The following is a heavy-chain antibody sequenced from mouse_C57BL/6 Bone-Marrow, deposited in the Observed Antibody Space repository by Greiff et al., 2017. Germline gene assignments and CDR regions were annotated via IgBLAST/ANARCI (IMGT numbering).Heavy chain of an antibody. D-gene: IGHD1-1*01. Sequence: VQLQQPGAELVRPGPSVKLSCKASGYTFTSYWMHWVKQRPGQGLEWIGAIDPSDSYTNYNQKFKGKATLTVDTSSSTAYMQLSSLTSEDSAVYYCARGAGSSPYLYFDVWGTGTTVTVSS. CDR2: IDPSDSYT. CDR3: ARGAGSSPYLYFDV. V-gene: IGHV1-59*01. CDR1: GYTFTSYW. J-gene: IGHJ1*03.